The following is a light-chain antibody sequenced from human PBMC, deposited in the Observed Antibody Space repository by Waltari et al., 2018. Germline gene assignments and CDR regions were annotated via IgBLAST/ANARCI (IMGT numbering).Light chain of an antibody. J-gene: IGKJ4*01. CDR1: QSLLHSDGKTH. Sequence: DVVMTQTTLALSVTPGQPASISCKSSQSLLHSDGKTHLYWYLPRPGQPPQLLVYDVSNRCAGVPDRFSGRGSGTDFTLKISRVEAEDVGLYYCMQSIQFPLTFGGGTKVEIK. CDR2: DVS. V-gene: IGKV2D-29*01. CDR3: MQSIQFPLT.